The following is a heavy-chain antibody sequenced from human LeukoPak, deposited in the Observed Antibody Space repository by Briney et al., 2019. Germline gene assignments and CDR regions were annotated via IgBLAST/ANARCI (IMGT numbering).Heavy chain of an antibody. CDR3: ALGMAVDACDT. CDR2: ISDSGRTI. Sequence: PGGSLRLSCAASGFTFSSYEMSWVRQAPGKGLEWISYISDSGRTIYYADSVKGRFTISRDNAKNSLYLQMNSLSAEDTAVYYCALGMAVDACDTWGQGTMVTVSS. J-gene: IGHJ3*02. V-gene: IGHV3-48*03. CDR1: GFTFSSYE. D-gene: IGHD6-19*01.